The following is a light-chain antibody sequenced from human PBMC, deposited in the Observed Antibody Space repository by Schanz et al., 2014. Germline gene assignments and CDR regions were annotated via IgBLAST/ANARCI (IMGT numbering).Light chain of an antibody. V-gene: IGKV1-5*03. J-gene: IGKJ1*01. CDR2: KAS. CDR3: QQLNSYPRT. Sequence: DIQMTQSPSTLSASLGDRVTITCRASQSISSTLAWYQQKPGEAPKVLIYKASGLQSGVPSRFSGSGSGTEFTLTISSLQPDDFATYYCQQLNSYPRTFGQGTKVEIK. CDR1: QSISST.